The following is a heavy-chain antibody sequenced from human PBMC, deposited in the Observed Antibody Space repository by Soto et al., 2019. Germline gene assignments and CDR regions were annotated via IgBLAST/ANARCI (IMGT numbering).Heavy chain of an antibody. Sequence: SETLSLTCSVSGDYIHVGGYYWTWIRQRPGKGLEWMGYIYYTGKTYYNPSIESRLTMSVDRSKNQFSLRLTSVPAADTAVYFCGRDLTSNANCIDPWGQGTLVTVSS. D-gene: IGHD2-2*01. J-gene: IGHJ5*02. CDR3: GRDLTSNANCIDP. CDR1: GDYIHVGGYY. V-gene: IGHV4-30-4*01. CDR2: IYYTGKT.